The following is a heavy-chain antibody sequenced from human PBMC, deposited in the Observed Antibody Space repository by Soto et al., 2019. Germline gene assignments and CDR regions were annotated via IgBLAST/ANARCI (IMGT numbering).Heavy chain of an antibody. D-gene: IGHD1-1*01. CDR1: GFTFSSYE. J-gene: IGHJ3*02. Sequence: SLRLSCAASGFTFSSYEMNWVRQAPGKGLEWVSYISSSGSTIYYADSVKGRFTISRDNAKNSLYLQMNSLRAEDTAVYYCARDRIGTAAFDIWGQGTMVTVSS. CDR3: ARDRIGTAAFDI. CDR2: ISSSGSTI. V-gene: IGHV3-48*03.